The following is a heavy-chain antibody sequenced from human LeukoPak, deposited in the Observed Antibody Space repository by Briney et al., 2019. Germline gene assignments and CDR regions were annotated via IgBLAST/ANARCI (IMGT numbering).Heavy chain of an antibody. CDR3: AKDIDRRGYNYAR. D-gene: IGHD5-18*01. CDR2: ISWDGGNK. Sequence: GGSLRLSCAASGFTFDDYAMHWVRQAPGKGLEWVSLISWDGGNKYYADSVKGRFTISRDNSKNSLYLQMNSLRAEDTALYYCAKDIDRRGYNYARWGQGTLVTVSS. J-gene: IGHJ4*02. V-gene: IGHV3-43D*04. CDR1: GFTFDDYA.